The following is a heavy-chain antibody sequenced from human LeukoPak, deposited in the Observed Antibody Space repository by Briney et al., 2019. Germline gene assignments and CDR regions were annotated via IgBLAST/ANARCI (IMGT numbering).Heavy chain of an antibody. Sequence: SSETLPLTCTVSGDSISSGSYFWGWIRQPPGKGLEWIGRIYTSGSTNYNPSLKSRVTISVDTSKNQFSLKLSSVTAADTAVYYCARDSERYLDAFDIWGQGTMVTVSS. CDR1: GDSISSGSYF. CDR2: IYTSGST. D-gene: IGHD1-1*01. CDR3: ARDSERYLDAFDI. J-gene: IGHJ3*02. V-gene: IGHV4-61*02.